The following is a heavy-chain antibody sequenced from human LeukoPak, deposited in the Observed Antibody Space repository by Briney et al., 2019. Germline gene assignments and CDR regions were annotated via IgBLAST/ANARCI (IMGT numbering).Heavy chain of an antibody. V-gene: IGHV4-61*01. D-gene: IGHD3-3*01. J-gene: IGHJ4*02. CDR3: QSRYLEWLLEY. CDR1: GGSASSGSYY. CDR2: IYYSGST. Sequence: KPSETLSLTCTVSGGSASSGSYYWSWIRQPPGKGLEWIGYIYYSGSTNYNPSLKSRVTISVDTSKNQFSLRLSSVTAADTAVYYCQSRYLEWLLEYWGQGTLVTVSS.